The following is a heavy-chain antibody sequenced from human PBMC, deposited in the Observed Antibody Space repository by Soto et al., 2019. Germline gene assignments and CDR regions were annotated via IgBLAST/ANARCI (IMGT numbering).Heavy chain of an antibody. J-gene: IGHJ2*01. Sequence: QITLKESGPTLVKPTQTLTLTCTFSGFSLSTSGVGVGWIRQPPGKALEWLALIYWDDAKRYSPSLKSRLTITKDPSKNHVVLTMTNMDPLHTATYYCAHNRLGSGSYAWYFDLWGRGTLVTVSS. CDR3: AHNRLGSGSYAWYFDL. V-gene: IGHV2-5*02. CDR2: IYWDDAK. CDR1: GFSLSTSGVG. D-gene: IGHD3-10*01.